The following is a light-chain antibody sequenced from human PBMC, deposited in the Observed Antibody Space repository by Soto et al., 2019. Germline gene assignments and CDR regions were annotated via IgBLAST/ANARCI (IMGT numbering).Light chain of an antibody. J-gene: IGKJ5*01. Sequence: EIVMTQSPATLSVSPGGRATLSCRASQSISDTLAWYQQKPGQAPRLLIHGASTRAPGFPARFSGSGSGTDFSLTISSLEPEDFAVYYCQQRSNWPITFGLGTRLEIK. V-gene: IGKV3-11*01. CDR3: QQRSNWPIT. CDR1: QSISDT. CDR2: GAS.